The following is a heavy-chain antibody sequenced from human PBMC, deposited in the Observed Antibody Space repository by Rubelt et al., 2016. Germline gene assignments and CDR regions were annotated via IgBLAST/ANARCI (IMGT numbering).Heavy chain of an antibody. CDR3: ARHAGDGGNSEDWFDP. CDR2: IDPIDSYT. D-gene: IGHD4-23*01. CDR1: GYSFTSYW. Sequence: EVQLVQSGAEVKKPGESLRISCKGSGYSFTSYWISWVRQMPGKGLEWMGRIDPIDSYTNYSPSFQGHVTFSEYKSISTAYLQWSSLKASDTAMYYCARHAGDGGNSEDWFDPWGQGTLVTVSS. V-gene: IGHV5-10-1*01. J-gene: IGHJ5*02.